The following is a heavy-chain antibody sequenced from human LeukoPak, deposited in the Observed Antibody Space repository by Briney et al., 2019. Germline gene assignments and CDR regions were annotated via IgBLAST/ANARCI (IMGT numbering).Heavy chain of an antibody. CDR3: AREFRRYYGSGTLTSYYYGMDV. V-gene: IGHV3-30-3*01. J-gene: IGHJ6*02. D-gene: IGHD3-10*01. CDR1: GFTFSSYA. CDR2: ISYDGSNK. Sequence: PGGSLRLSCAASGFTFSSYAMHWVRQAPGKGLEWVAVISYDGSNKYYADSVKGRFTISRDNSKNTLYLQMNSLRAEDTAVYYCAREFRRYYGSGTLTSYYYGMDVWGQGTTVTVSS.